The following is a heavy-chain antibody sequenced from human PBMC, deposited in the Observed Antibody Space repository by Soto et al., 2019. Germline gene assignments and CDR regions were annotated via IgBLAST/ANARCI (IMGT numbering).Heavy chain of an antibody. CDR3: ARDLATSLGVVLDY. V-gene: IGHV3-33*01. CDR2: IWYDGSNK. CDR1: GFTFSSYG. D-gene: IGHD3-3*01. Sequence: GGSLRLSCAASGFTFSSYGMHWVRQAPGKGLEWVAVIWYDGSNKYYADSVKGRFTISRDNSKNTLYLQMNSLRAEDTAVYYCARDLATSLGVVLDYWGQGTLVTVSS. J-gene: IGHJ4*02.